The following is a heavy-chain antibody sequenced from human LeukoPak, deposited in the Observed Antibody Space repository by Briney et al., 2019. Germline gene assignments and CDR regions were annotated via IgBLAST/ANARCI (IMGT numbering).Heavy chain of an antibody. Sequence: GGSLRLSCAASGFNFSTYSMSWVRQAPGKGLEWVSSISSSSSYIYYADSVKGRFTISRDNAKNSLYLQMNSLRAEDTAVHYCARGRDYDYVWGSSPMDVWGQGTTVTVSS. V-gene: IGHV3-21*01. CDR1: GFNFSTYS. J-gene: IGHJ6*02. CDR3: ARGRDYDYVWGSSPMDV. CDR2: ISSSSSYI. D-gene: IGHD3-16*01.